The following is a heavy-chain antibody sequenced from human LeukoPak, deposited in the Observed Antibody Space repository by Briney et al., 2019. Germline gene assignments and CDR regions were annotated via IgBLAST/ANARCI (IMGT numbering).Heavy chain of an antibody. CDR1: AGSLSSYY. J-gene: IGHJ5*01. CDR3: ARGGGNGDENWFDS. D-gene: IGHD3-16*01. V-gene: IGHV4-4*07. CDR2: IYTSGST. Sequence: PSETLSLTCTVSAGSLSSYYWSWIRQPAGEGLEWIGRIYTSGSTNYNPSLKSRVTISVDQPKNQFSLKVSSVTAADTAVYYCARGGGNGDENWFDSWGQGTLVTVSS.